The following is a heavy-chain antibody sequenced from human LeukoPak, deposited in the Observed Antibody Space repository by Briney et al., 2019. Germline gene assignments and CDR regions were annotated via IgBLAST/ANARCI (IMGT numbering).Heavy chain of an antibody. CDR1: GFTFSSYS. Sequence: GGSLRLSCAASGFTFSSYSMNWVRQAPGKGLEWVSSISSSSSYIYYADSVKGRFTFSRDNAKNSLYLQMNSLRAEDTAVYYCARAPQRSGYGMDVWGQGTTVTVSS. J-gene: IGHJ6*02. CDR2: ISSSSSYI. CDR3: ARAPQRSGYGMDV. D-gene: IGHD1-1*01. V-gene: IGHV3-21*01.